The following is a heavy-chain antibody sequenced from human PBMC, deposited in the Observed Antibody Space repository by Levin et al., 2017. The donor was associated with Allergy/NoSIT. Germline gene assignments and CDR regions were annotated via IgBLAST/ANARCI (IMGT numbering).Heavy chain of an antibody. Sequence: GGSLRLSCATSGFSFSSYWMTWVRQAPGKGLEWVANIKEDGSEKYFVDSVKDRFTISRDNAKNSLYLQMNSLRAEDTAVYYCARDAGWLQFQYGIFDNWGQGTLVTVSS. CDR2: IKEDGSEK. D-gene: IGHD5-24*01. CDR3: ARDAGWLQFQYGIFDN. CDR1: GFSFSSYW. V-gene: IGHV3-7*01. J-gene: IGHJ4*02.